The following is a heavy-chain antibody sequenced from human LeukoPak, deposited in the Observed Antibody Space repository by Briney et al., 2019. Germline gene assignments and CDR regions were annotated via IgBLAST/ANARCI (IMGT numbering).Heavy chain of an antibody. CDR2: IYYSGST. D-gene: IGHD2-15*01. CDR3: ARSQARSSGDPVDY. CDR1: GGSISSGGYY. Sequence: PSETLSLTCTVSGGSISSGGYYWSWIRQHPGKGLEWIGYIYYSGSTYYNPSLKSRVTISVDTSKNQFSLKLSSVTAADTAVYYCARSQARSSGDPVDYWGQGTLVTVSS. V-gene: IGHV4-31*03. J-gene: IGHJ4*02.